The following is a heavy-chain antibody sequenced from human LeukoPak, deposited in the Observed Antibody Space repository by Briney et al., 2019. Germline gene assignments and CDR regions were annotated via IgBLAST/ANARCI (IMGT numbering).Heavy chain of an antibody. Sequence: PSGTLSLTCAVSGGSISSSHWWSWVRQPPGKGLEWIGEAYHSGGTNYNPSLKSRVTISVDRSKNQFSLMLTSVTAADTAVYYCARATTLTINYYYYYGMDVWGQGTTVTVSS. CDR3: ARATTLTINYYYYYGMDV. V-gene: IGHV4-4*02. CDR2: AYHSGGT. J-gene: IGHJ6*02. CDR1: GGSISSSHW. D-gene: IGHD4-17*01.